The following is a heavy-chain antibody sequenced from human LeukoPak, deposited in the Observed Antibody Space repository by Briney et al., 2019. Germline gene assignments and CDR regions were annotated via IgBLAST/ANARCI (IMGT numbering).Heavy chain of an antibody. V-gene: IGHV4-39*01. CDR3: ARHEVEVPANFDY. CDR1: GGSISSSSYY. CDR2: IYYSGST. Sequence: SETLSLTCTVSGGSISSSSYYWGWIRQPPGKGLEWIGRIYYSGSTYYNPSLKSRVTISVDTSKNQFSLKLSSVTAADKAVYYCARHEVEVPANFDYWGQGTLVTVSS. D-gene: IGHD2-2*01. J-gene: IGHJ4*02.